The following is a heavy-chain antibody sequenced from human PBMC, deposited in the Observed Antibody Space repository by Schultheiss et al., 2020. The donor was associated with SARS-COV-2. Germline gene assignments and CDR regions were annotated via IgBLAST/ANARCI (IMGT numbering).Heavy chain of an antibody. CDR3: ARECSGGSCPLGYYGMDV. Sequence: GGSLRLSCAASGFTFSSYEMNWVRQAPGKGLEWVSYISSSSSYIYYADSVKGRFTISRDNAKNSLYLQMNSLRAEDTAVYYCARECSGGSCPLGYYGMDVWGQGTTVTVSS. CDR2: ISSSSSYI. J-gene: IGHJ6*02. CDR1: GFTFSSYE. D-gene: IGHD2-15*01. V-gene: IGHV3-21*05.